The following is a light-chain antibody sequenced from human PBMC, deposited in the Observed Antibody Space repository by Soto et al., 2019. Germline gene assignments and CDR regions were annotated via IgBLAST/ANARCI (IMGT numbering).Light chain of an antibody. CDR1: QSVTSTS. J-gene: IGKJ5*01. CDR2: GAS. CDR3: PHYVTSSIP. Sequence: IVLRRSPGTLSLSPWERATLSCRASQSVTSTSLAWYQQKPGQAPRLLMYGASSRATGTPDRISGGGSGTDFTLTISRLEPEDFTVYYCPHYVTSSIPFDQRTRLEIK. V-gene: IGKV3-20*01.